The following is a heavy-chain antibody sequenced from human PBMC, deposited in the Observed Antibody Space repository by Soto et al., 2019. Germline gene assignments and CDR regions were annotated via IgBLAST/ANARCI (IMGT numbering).Heavy chain of an antibody. CDR3: ARAEALVDYYYYGMDV. V-gene: IGHV4-4*07. Sequence: SETLSLTCTVSGGSISSYYWSWIRQPAGKGLEWIGRIYTSGSTNYNPSLKSRVAMSVDTSKNQFSLKLSSVTAADTAVYYCARAEALVDYYYYGMDVWGQGTTVTVSS. CDR2: IYTSGST. J-gene: IGHJ6*02. D-gene: IGHD6-13*01. CDR1: GGSISSYY.